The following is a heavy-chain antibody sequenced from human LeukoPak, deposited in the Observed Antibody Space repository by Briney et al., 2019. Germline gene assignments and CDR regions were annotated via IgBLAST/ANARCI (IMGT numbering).Heavy chain of an antibody. D-gene: IGHD1-26*01. CDR3: ARRDSAIVKEEY. CDR2: ITHSGST. J-gene: IGHJ4*02. CDR1: GGSFSGYY. Sequence: PSETLSVTCAVYGGSFSGYYWSWIRQPPGKGLEWIGEITHSGSTNYNPSLKSRVTISVDTSKNQFSLKLSSVTAADTAVYYCARRDSAIVKEEYWGQGTLVTVSS. V-gene: IGHV4-34*01.